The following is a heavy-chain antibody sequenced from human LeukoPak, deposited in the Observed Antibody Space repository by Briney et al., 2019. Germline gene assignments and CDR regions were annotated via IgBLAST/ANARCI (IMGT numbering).Heavy chain of an antibody. CDR2: ISSSSSYI. V-gene: IGHV3-21*01. D-gene: IGHD3-22*01. Sequence: GGSLRLSCAASGFTFSSYSMNWVRQAPGKGLEWVSSISSSSSYIYYADSVKGRFTISRDNAKNSLYLQMNSLRAEDTAVYYCVGDSSGYPQPELWGRGTLVTVSS. CDR1: GFTFSSYS. CDR3: VGDSSGYPQPEL. J-gene: IGHJ4*02.